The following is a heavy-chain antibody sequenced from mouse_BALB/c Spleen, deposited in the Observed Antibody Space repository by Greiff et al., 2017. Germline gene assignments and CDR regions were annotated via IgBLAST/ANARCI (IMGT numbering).Heavy chain of an antibody. CDR3: ARRGGNYVGAMDY. J-gene: IGHJ4*01. Sequence: VMLVESGPGLVQPSQSLSITCTVSGFSLTSYGVHWVRQSPGKGLEWLGVIWSGGSTDYNAAFISRLSISKDNSKSQVFFKMNSLQANDTAIYYCARRGGNYVGAMDYWGQGTSVTVSS. CDR1: GFSLTSYG. CDR2: IWSGGST. V-gene: IGHV2-2*02. D-gene: IGHD2-1*01.